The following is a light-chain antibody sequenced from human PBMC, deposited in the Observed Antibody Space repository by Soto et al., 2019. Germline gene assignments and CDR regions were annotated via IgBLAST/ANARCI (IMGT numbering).Light chain of an antibody. J-gene: IGLJ1*01. V-gene: IGLV2-18*02. CDR2: EVS. CDR1: STDFVSYNR. CDR3: CSYAGSSYYV. Sequence: QSALTQPPSVSGSPGQSVTISCTGTSTDFVSYNRVSWYQQPPGTAPKLMIYEVSKRPSGVPDRFSGSKSGNTASLTISGLQAEDEAYYYCCSYAGSSYYVFGSGTKLTVL.